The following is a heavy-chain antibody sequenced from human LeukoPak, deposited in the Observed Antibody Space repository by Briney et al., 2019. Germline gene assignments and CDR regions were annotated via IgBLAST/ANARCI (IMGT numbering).Heavy chain of an antibody. D-gene: IGHD3-22*01. CDR1: GFTFGDYA. V-gene: IGHV3-49*03. CDR2: IRSKAYGGTT. Sequence: GGSLRLSCTASGFTFGDYAMSWFRQAPGKGLEWVGFIRSKAYGGTTEYAASVKGRFTISRDDSKSIAYLQMNSLKTEDTAVYYCTREGYYYDLDAFDIWGQGTMVTVSS. CDR3: TREGYYYDLDAFDI. J-gene: IGHJ3*02.